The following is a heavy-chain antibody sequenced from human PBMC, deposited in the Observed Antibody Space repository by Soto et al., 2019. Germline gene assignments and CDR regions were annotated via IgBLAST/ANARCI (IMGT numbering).Heavy chain of an antibody. Sequence: SVKVSCKASGGTFSSYAISWVRQAPGQGLEWMGGIIPIFGTANYAQKFQGRVTITADESTSTAYMELSSLRSEDTAVYYCATNYYYDSSGYYPLGFDYWGHGTLVTVSS. V-gene: IGHV1-69*13. J-gene: IGHJ4*01. CDR2: IIPIFGTA. CDR1: GGTFSSYA. D-gene: IGHD3-22*01. CDR3: ATNYYYDSSGYYPLGFDY.